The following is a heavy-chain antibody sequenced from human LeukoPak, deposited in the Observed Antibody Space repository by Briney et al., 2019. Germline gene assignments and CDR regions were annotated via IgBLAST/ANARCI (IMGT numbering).Heavy chain of an antibody. J-gene: IGHJ4*02. CDR1: GISVSSNY. Sequence: GGSLRLSCAASGISVSSNYMSWVCQAPGKGLEWVSVIYSSGSTYYADSVKGRFTLSRDSSKNTLYLQMNSLRAEDTAVYYCALGYTYGCFDYWGQGTLVTVSS. CDR3: ALGYTYGCFDY. V-gene: IGHV3-66*01. D-gene: IGHD5-18*01. CDR2: IYSSGST.